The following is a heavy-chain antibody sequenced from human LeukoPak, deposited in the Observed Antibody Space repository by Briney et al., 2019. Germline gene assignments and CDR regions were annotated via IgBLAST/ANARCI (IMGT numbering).Heavy chain of an antibody. CDR1: GGSIXXGXXX. V-gene: IGHV4-30-2*05. CDR2: XXHSGNN. D-gene: IGHD2-2*02. Sequence: GGSIXXGXXXWSXIRXPPGXXXXXIGXXXHSGNNYFNPSLKSRIILSVDTSKNQFSLKLSSVTAADTAVYYCARQPSTRYCSSATCYTLDIWGQGTMVTVSS. J-gene: IGHJ3*02. CDR3: ARQPSTRYCSSATCYTLDI.